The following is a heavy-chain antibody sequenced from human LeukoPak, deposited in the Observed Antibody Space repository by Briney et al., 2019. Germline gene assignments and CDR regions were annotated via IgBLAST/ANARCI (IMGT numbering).Heavy chain of an antibody. CDR2: IYYSGST. V-gene: IGHV4-59*01. CDR1: GGSISSYY. CDR3: ARGGVVTMWDAFDI. D-gene: IGHD4-23*01. Sequence: TPSETLSLTCTVSGGSISSYYWSWIRQPPGKGLEWIGYIYYSGSTNYNPSLKSRVTISVDTSKNQFSLKLSSVTAADTAVYYCARGGVVTMWDAFDIWGQGTMVTVSS. J-gene: IGHJ3*02.